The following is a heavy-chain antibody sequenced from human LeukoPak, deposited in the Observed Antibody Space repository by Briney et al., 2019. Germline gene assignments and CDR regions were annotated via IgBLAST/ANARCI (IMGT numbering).Heavy chain of an antibody. V-gene: IGHV1-2*02. CDR1: GYTFTDYY. Sequence: GASVKVSCKASGYTFTDYYMHWVRQTPGQGLEWMGWINPNSGDTNYAQKFQGRVTMTRDTSISTAYMELSSLRSEDTAVYYCARGGVEDYDFWSGYVPYYYMDVWGKGTTVTVSS. CDR3: ARGGVEDYDFWSGYVPYYYMDV. D-gene: IGHD3-3*01. CDR2: INPNSGDT. J-gene: IGHJ6*03.